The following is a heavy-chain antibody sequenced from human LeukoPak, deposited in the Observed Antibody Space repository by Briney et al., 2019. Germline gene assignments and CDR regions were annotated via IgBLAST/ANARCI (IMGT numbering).Heavy chain of an antibody. CDR1: GGSFSGYY. Sequence: SETLSLTCADYGGSFSGYYWSWIRQPPGKGLEWIGEITYSGTTNYNPSLKSRVTLSVDTSKNQFSLKLTSVTAADTAVYYCARSHGYSTSLAFDVWGQGTMVTVSS. J-gene: IGHJ3*01. CDR3: ARSHGYSTSLAFDV. D-gene: IGHD5-24*01. CDR2: ITYSGTT. V-gene: IGHV4-34*01.